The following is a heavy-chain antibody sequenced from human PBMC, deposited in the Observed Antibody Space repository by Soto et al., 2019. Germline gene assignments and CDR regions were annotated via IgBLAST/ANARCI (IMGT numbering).Heavy chain of an antibody. V-gene: IGHV5-10-1*01. CDR3: AGCRIAAAGHDYYYYGMDV. D-gene: IGHD6-13*01. CDR1: GYSFTSYW. J-gene: IGHJ6*02. CDR2: IDPSDSYT. Sequence: GESLKISCKGSGYSFTSYWISWVRQMPGKGLEWTGRIDPSDSYTNYSPSFQGHVTISADKSISTAYLQWGSLKASDTAMYYCAGCRIAAAGHDYYYYGMDVWGQGTTVTVSS.